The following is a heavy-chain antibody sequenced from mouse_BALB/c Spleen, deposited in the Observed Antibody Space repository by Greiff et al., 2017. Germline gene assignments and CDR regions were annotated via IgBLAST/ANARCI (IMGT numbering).Heavy chain of an antibody. CDR2: IWAGGST. J-gene: IGHJ1*01. Sequence: VKLQESGPGLVAPSQSLSITCTVSGFSLTSYGVHWVRQPPGKGLEWLGVIWAGGSTNYNSALMSRLSISKDNSKSQVFLKMNSLQTDDTAMYYCAREGPLYCGSSYWYFDVWGAGTTVTVSS. CDR1: GFSLTSYG. V-gene: IGHV2-9*02. CDR3: AREGPLYCGSSYWYFDV. D-gene: IGHD1-1*01.